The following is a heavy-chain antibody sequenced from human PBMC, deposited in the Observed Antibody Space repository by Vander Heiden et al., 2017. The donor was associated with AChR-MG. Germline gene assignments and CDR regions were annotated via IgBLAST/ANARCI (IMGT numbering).Heavy chain of an antibody. CDR3: AKSGDTGWFFDL. J-gene: IGHJ2*01. Sequence: QVQLVQSGAEVKRPGSSLKVSCKLSGRAFKSYTLAWVRQAPGQGLEWMGGVIPLFDSVTYAQRFQGRVTITADESTTTAYMELSRLRSEDTAIYYCAKSGDTGWFFDLWGRGTLGTVSS. V-gene: IGHV1-69*01. CDR2: VIPLFDSV. D-gene: IGHD7-27*01. CDR1: GRAFKSYT.